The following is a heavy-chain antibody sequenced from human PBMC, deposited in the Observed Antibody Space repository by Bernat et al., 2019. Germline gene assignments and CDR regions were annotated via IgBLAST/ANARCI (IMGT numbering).Heavy chain of an antibody. Sequence: QVQLVESGGGVVQPGRSLRLSCAASGFTFSSYAMHWVRQAPGKGLEWVAVISYDGSNKYYADSVKGRFTISRDNSKNTLYLQMNSLRAEDTAVYYCASDYVDAFDIWGQGTIVTVSS. CDR1: GFTFSSYA. D-gene: IGHD3-16*01. CDR2: ISYDGSNK. CDR3: ASDYVDAFDI. V-gene: IGHV3-30*01. J-gene: IGHJ3*02.